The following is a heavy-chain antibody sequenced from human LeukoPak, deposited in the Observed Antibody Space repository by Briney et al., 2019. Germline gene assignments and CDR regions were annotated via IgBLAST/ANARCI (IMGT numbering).Heavy chain of an antibody. CDR2: INHSGRT. CDR1: GGSFSGYY. V-gene: IGHV4-34*01. D-gene: IGHD2-8*01. J-gene: IGHJ4*02. CDR3: AGEGGRYCTNGVCQLDY. Sequence: SETLSLTCAVYGGSFSGYYWRWIRPPPGKGLGWIGEINHSGRTNYNPSLKSRATIAVDTSKNQFSRNRSSVTAAATTVYCSAGEGGRYCTNGVCQLDYWGQGTLVTVSS.